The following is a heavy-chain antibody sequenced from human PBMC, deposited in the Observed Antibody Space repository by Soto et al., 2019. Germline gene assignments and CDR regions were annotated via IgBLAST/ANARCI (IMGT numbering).Heavy chain of an antibody. CDR3: AKDHVWTVTTDWYFDL. J-gene: IGHJ2*01. Sequence: QVQLVESGGGVVQPGRSLRLSCAASGFTFSSYGMHGVRKAPGKGLEWVAVISYDGSNKYYADSVKGRFTISRDNSKNTLYLQMNSLRAEDTAVYYCAKDHVWTVTTDWYFDLWGRGTLVTVSS. CDR2: ISYDGSNK. V-gene: IGHV3-30*18. CDR1: GFTFSSYG. D-gene: IGHD4-17*01.